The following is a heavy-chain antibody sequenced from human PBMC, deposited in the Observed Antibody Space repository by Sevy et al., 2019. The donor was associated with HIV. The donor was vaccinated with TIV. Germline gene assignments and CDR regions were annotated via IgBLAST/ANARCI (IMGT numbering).Heavy chain of an antibody. J-gene: IGHJ4*02. V-gene: IGHV5-51*01. Sequence: GESLKISCKGSGYSFITNWIAWVRQMPGKGLEWMGIIYGDSDTRYSPSFEGQVTISADKSISTAYLQWRTLKASDTAVYYCAMGWNTAMPFDFWGQGTLVTVSS. CDR2: IYGDSDT. D-gene: IGHD5-18*01. CDR3: AMGWNTAMPFDF. CDR1: GYSFITNW.